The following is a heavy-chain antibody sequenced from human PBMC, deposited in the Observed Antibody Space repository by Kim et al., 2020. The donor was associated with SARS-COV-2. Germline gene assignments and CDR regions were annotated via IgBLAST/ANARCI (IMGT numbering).Heavy chain of an antibody. D-gene: IGHD5-12*01. CDR2: IYYSGST. V-gene: IGHV4-39*01. Sequence: SETLSLTCTVSGGSISSSSYYWGWIRQPPGKGLEWIGNIYYSGSTYYNPSLKSRVTISVDTSKNQFSLKLSSVTAADTAVYYCARLEVATIDWDYWGQGT. CDR1: GGSISSSSYY. CDR3: ARLEVATIDWDY. J-gene: IGHJ4*02.